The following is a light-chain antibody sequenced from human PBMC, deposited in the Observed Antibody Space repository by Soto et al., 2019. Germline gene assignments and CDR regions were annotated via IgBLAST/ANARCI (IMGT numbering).Light chain of an antibody. CDR3: QQRYDWPWT. CDR1: QSVSDY. Sequence: IVLTQSPAVVSLSPGESASLSCRASQSVSDYLAWYQQKPGQAPRLFIYDVSKRATGIPARFSGSGSGTDFTLTISSLEPEDFAVYFCQQRYDWPWTFGLGTKVDI. V-gene: IGKV3-11*01. J-gene: IGKJ1*01. CDR2: DVS.